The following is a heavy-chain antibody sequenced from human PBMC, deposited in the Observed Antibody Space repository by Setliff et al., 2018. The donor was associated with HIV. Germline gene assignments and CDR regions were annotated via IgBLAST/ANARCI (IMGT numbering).Heavy chain of an antibody. CDR3: ARGRFVGFDY. CDR1: DGSISTGSYY. CDR2: IYTSGST. V-gene: IGHV4-61*02. J-gene: IGHJ4*02. D-gene: IGHD3-16*02. Sequence: PSETLSLTCTVADGSISTGSYYWSWVRQPAGRGLEWIGRIYTSGSTNYNPSLKSPVTMSVDTSKNQFSLNLTSVTAAATAVYYCARGRFVGFDYWGQGTLVTVSS.